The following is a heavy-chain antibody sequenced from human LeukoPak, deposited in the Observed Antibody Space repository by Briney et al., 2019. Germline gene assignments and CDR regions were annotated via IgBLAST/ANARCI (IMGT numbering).Heavy chain of an antibody. V-gene: IGHV3-23*01. D-gene: IGHD3-16*02. Sequence: GGSLRLSCAASGFTFSSYAMSWVRQAPGKGLEWVSAISGSGGSTYYADSVKGRFTISRDNSKNTLYLQMNSLRAEDTAVYYCAKEGNYDYVWGSYRYFDYWGQGTLATVSS. CDR1: GFTFSSYA. CDR3: AKEGNYDYVWGSYRYFDY. J-gene: IGHJ4*02. CDR2: ISGSGGST.